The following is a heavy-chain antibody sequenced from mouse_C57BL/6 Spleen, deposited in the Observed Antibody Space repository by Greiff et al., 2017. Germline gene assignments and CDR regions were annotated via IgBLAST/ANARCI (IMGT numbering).Heavy chain of an antibody. CDR1: GFTFSSYT. CDR3: ARHGSSPWYFDV. Sequence: EVMLVESGGGLVKPGGSLKLSCAASGFTFSSYTMSWVRQTPEKRLEWVATISGGGGNTYYPDSVKGRFTISRDNAKNTLYLQMSSLRSEDTALYYCARHGSSPWYFDVWGTGTTVTVSS. J-gene: IGHJ1*03. V-gene: IGHV5-9*01. CDR2: ISGGGGNT. D-gene: IGHD1-1*01.